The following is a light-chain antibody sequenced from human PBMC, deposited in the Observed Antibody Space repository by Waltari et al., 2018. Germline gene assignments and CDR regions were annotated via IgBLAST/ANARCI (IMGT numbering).Light chain of an antibody. CDR1: QNLNNW. CDR2: TAS. J-gene: IGKJ1*01. CDR3: QQYNTYPRT. V-gene: IGKV1-5*03. Sequence: DIQMTQSPSTLSASVGDRATITCRASQNLNNWLTWYQQKPGKAPKLLIYTASTLQSGVPSRFSGSASGTEFTLTIDSLQPDDFATYYCQQYNTYPRTFGQGTKVEIK.